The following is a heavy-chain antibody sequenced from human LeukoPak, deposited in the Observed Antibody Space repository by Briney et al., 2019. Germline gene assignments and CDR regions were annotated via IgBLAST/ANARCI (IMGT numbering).Heavy chain of an antibody. CDR3: ARAAPLKYYYDSSGYRAFDI. CDR1: GFTFSSYA. J-gene: IGHJ3*02. D-gene: IGHD3-22*01. CDR2: ISSSSSYI. V-gene: IGHV3-21*01. Sequence: PGGSLRLSCAASGFTFSSYAMSWVRQAPGKGLEWVSSISSSSSYIYYADSVKGRFTISRDNAKNSLYLQMNSLRAEDTTVYYCARAAPLKYYYDSSGYRAFDIWGQGTMVTVSS.